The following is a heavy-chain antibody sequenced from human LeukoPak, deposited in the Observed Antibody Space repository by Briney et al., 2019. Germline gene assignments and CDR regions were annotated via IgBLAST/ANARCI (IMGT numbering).Heavy chain of an antibody. Sequence: GASVKVSCKASGYTFTSYDINWVRQATGQGLEWMGWMNPNSGNTGYAQKFQGRVNMTRDTFISTAYMELSSLRFEDTAVYFCVRAMVRGVQGPWGQGTLVTVSS. J-gene: IGHJ5*02. CDR2: MNPNSGNT. CDR1: GYTFTSYD. V-gene: IGHV1-8*01. CDR3: VRAMVRGVQGP. D-gene: IGHD3-10*01.